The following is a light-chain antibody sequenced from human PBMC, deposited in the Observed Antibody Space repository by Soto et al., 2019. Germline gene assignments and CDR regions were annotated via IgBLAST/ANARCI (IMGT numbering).Light chain of an antibody. CDR2: DAS. V-gene: IGKV1-33*01. CDR3: QPYDTPPYT. J-gene: IGKJ2*01. CDR1: QDISNY. Sequence: DIQMTQSPSSLSASVGDRVTITCQASQDISNYFNWYQQKPGKAPKLLIYDASKLETGVPSRFSGSGSGTDFTFTISSLQPEDIATYYCQPYDTPPYTFGQRTKLEI.